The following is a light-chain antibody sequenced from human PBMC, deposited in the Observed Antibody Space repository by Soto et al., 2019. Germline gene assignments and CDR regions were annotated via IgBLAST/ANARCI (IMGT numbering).Light chain of an antibody. CDR2: DVS. CDR3: ISYTSSSTLL. Sequence: QSVLTQPAFVSGSPGQSITISCTGTSSDVGGYNYVSWYQQHPGKAPKLMIYDVSNRPSGVSNRFSGSKSGNTASLTISGLQAEDEADYYCISYTSSSTLLFGTGTKLTVL. J-gene: IGLJ1*01. CDR1: SSDVGGYNY. V-gene: IGLV2-14*01.